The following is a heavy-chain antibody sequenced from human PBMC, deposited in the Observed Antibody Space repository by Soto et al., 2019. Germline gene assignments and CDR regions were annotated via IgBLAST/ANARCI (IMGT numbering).Heavy chain of an antibody. J-gene: IGHJ6*02. V-gene: IGHV1-69*01. D-gene: IGHD6-13*01. CDR1: GGTFSDYA. Sequence: QVQLVQSGAEVRKSGSSVKVSCKAAGGTFSDYALSWVRQAPGQGLERMGGIIPMFATTNYAQKFQGRVTITADDSATTAHMELSSLKSEDTAVYYCARGRGIGFSSTWNIYWYYNMDVWGQGTTVTVSS. CDR2: IIPMFATT. CDR3: ARGRGIGFSSTWNIYWYYNMDV.